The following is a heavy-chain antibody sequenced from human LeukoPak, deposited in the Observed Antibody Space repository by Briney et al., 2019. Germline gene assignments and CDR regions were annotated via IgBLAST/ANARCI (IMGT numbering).Heavy chain of an antibody. J-gene: IGHJ4*03. V-gene: IGHV3-7*03. CDR2: INQDGSEE. CDR3: VSRGCTGKACFEASFRCCDH. D-gene: IGHD6-13*01. Sequence: GGSLRLSCAASGLTFSRYCLTWVRQAPGKGLEWVANINQDGSEENYVDSVRGRFTISRDNAKNSLHLQMNSLRNEDTAVYHCVSRGCTGKACFEASFRCCDHWGGGTGDTVSS. CDR1: GLTFSRYC.